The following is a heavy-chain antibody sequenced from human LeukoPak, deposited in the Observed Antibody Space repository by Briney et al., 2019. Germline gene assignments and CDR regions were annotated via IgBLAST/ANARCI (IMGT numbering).Heavy chain of an antibody. V-gene: IGHV3-21*04. D-gene: IGHD3-10*01. CDR3: AKVTYGSGTYGAFDY. Sequence: GGSLRLSCAASGFTFSSYSMNWVRQAPGKGLEWVSSISSSSSYIYYADSVKGRFTISRDNAKNTLYLQMNSLRAEDTAVYYCAKVTYGSGTYGAFDYWGQGTLVTVSS. CDR1: GFTFSSYS. J-gene: IGHJ4*02. CDR2: ISSSSSYI.